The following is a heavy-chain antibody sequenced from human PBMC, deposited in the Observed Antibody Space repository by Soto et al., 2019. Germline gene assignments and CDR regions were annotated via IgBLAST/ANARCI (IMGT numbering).Heavy chain of an antibody. CDR2: IFYTGST. D-gene: IGHD1-26*01. J-gene: IGHJ6*02. Sequence: SDTLSLTCTVSGSSISSGDYYWGWIRQSPGTGLEWIGYIFYTGSTYYNPSLRSRLAISVDTSKNQFSLKLSSVTAADAAVYYCAREPLKWYGMDVWGQGTTVS. CDR1: GSSISSGDYY. V-gene: IGHV4-30-4*02. CDR3: AREPLKWYGMDV.